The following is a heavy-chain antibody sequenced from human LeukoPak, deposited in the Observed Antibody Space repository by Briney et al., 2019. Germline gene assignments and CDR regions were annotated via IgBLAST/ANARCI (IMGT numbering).Heavy chain of an antibody. CDR1: GYTFTNYT. D-gene: IGHD3-9*01. CDR3: ARTETYYDILTGYSVDY. J-gene: IGHJ4*02. V-gene: IGHV7-4-1*02. Sequence: ASVKVSCKASGYTFTNYTLNWVRQAPGQGLEGMGWINTNTGNPTYAQGFTGRFVFSLDTSVSTAYLQISSLKAEDTAVYYCARTETYYDILTGYSVDYWGQGTLVTVSS. CDR2: INTNTGNP.